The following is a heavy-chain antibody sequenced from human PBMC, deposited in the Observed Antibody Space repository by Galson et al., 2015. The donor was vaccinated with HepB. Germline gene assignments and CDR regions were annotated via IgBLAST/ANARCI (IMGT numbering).Heavy chain of an antibody. D-gene: IGHD2-8*01. CDR3: AKVLGATNTPSEC. V-gene: IGHV3-23*01. CDR1: GFTFSSYA. Sequence: SLRLSCAASGFTFSSYAMNWVRQAPGKGLEWVSVISGTGDTTYYTDSVKGRFTISRDNAKDTLYLQMNSLRAEDTAVYYCAKVLGATNTPSECWGQGTLVTVSS. CDR2: ISGTGDTT. J-gene: IGHJ4*02.